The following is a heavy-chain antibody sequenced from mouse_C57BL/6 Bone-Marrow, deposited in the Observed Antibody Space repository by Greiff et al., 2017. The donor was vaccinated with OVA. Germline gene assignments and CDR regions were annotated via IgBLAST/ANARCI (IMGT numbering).Heavy chain of an antibody. J-gene: IGHJ3*01. CDR3: ATPGLSNHGGFAY. CDR1: GYTFTSYW. D-gene: IGHD2-5*01. CDR2: IDPSDSYT. Sequence: QVQLQQPGAELVRPGTSVKLSCKASGYTFTSYWMHWVKQRPGQGLEWIGVIDPSDSYTNYNEKFKSKATLTVDKSSSTAYMQLSSLTSEDSAVYYCATPGLSNHGGFAYWGQGTLVTVSA. V-gene: IGHV1-59*01.